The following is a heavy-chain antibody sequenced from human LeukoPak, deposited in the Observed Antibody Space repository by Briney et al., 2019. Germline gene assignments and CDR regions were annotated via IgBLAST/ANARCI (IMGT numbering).Heavy chain of an antibody. V-gene: IGHV3-23*01. D-gene: IGHD2-2*01. CDR1: GFTFSSYA. J-gene: IGHJ5*02. CDR3: AKDGGRVVPAAMPTNWFDP. Sequence: GGSLRLSCAASGFTFSSYAMSWVRQAPGKGLEWVSAISGSGGSTYYADSVKGRFTISRDNSKNTLYLQMNSLRAEDTAVYYCAKDGGRVVPAAMPTNWFDPWGQGTLVTVSS. CDR2: ISGSGGST.